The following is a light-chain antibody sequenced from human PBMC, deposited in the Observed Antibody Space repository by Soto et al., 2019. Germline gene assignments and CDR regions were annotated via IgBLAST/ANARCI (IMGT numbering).Light chain of an antibody. V-gene: IGLV1-47*01. CDR2: ETY. CDR1: SSNIGGNY. CDR3: VAWDDNLNVVV. Sequence: QAVVTQPPSASGTPGQWVTFSCSGGSSNIGGNYVSWFQQLPGMAPKLLIYETYKRPSGVPDRFSGSKSGTSASLAISGLRCEDEADYYCVAWDDNLNVVVFGGGTKFPVL. J-gene: IGLJ3*02.